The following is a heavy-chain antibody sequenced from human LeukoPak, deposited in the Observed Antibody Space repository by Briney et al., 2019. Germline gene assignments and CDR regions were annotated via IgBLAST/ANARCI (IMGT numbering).Heavy chain of an antibody. J-gene: IGHJ4*02. CDR1: GGSISSGGYY. CDR2: IYYSGST. CDR3: AREVMVGSFDY. V-gene: IGHV4-31*03. Sequence: SETLSLTCTVSGGSISSGGYYWSWIRQHPGKGLEWIGYIYYSGSTYYNPSLKSRVTISVDTSKNQFSLKLSSVTAADTAVYYCAREVMVGSFDYWGQGTLVTVSS. D-gene: IGHD2-8*01.